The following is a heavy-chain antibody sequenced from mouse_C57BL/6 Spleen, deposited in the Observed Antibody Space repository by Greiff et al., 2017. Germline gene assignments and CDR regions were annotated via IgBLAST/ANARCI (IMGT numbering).Heavy chain of an antibody. J-gene: IGHJ4*01. CDR3: ARGYYYGSSPYYYAMDY. D-gene: IGHD1-1*01. Sequence: QVQLQQSGAELVKPGASVKISCKASGYAFSSYWMNWVKQRPGKGLEWVGQIYPGDGDTNYNGKFKGKATLTADKSSSTAYMQLSSLPSEDSAVYFCARGYYYGSSPYYYAMDYWGQGTSVTVSS. CDR1: GYAFSSYW. V-gene: IGHV1-80*01. CDR2: IYPGDGDT.